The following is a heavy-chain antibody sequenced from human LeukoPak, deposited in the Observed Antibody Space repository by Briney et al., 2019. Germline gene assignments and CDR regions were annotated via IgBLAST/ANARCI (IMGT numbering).Heavy chain of an antibody. CDR3: ARATNHDY. V-gene: IGHV3-7*05. J-gene: IGHJ4*02. CDR1: GFTFYNYW. D-gene: IGHD5-24*01. CDR2: IKHDGSEK. Sequence: PGGSLRLSCAASGFTFYNYWMGWVRQAPGKGLEWVASIKHDGSEKNYVDSVKGRFTISRDNAKNSLYLQMNSPRAEDTAVYYCARATNHDYWGQGTLVTVSS.